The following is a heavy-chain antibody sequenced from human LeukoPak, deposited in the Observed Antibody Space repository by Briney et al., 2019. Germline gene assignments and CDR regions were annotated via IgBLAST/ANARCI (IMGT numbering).Heavy chain of an antibody. V-gene: IGHV3-23*01. CDR2: ISGSGGST. J-gene: IGHJ4*02. CDR3: AKGPTIFWPLDYFDY. CDR1: GFTFSSYA. Sequence: GGSLRLSCAASGFTFSSYAMSWVRQAPGEGLEWVSAISGSGGSTYYADSVKGRFTISRDNSKNTLYLQMNSLRAEDTAVYYCAKGPTIFWPLDYFDYWGQGTLVTVSS. D-gene: IGHD3-9*01.